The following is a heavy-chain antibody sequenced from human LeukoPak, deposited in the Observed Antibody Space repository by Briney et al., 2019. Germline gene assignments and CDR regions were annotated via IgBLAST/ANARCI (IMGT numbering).Heavy chain of an antibody. CDR3: AKSITWFGELSPGDV. J-gene: IGHJ6*02. CDR1: GFTFGDYA. D-gene: IGHD3-10*01. CDR2: ISWNSGSI. Sequence: GGSLRLSCTSSGFTFGDYAMSWVRQAPGKGLEWVSGISWNSGSIGYADSVKGRFTISRDNAKNSLYLQMSSLRAEDTALYYCAKSITWFGELSPGDVWGQGTTVTVSS. V-gene: IGHV3-9*01.